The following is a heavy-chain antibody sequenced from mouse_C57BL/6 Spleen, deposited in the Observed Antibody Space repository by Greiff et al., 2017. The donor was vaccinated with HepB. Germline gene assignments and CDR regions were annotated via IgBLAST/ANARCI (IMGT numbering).Heavy chain of an antibody. CDR3: TRDLSLSYAMDY. Sequence: EVKVVESGEGLVKPGGSLKLSCAASGFTFSSYAMSWVRQTPEKRLEWVAYISSGGDYIYYADTVKGRFTISRDNARNTLYLQMSSLKSEDTAMYYCTRDLSLSYAMDYWGQGTSVTVSS. CDR1: GFTFSSYA. D-gene: IGHD1-1*01. J-gene: IGHJ4*01. CDR2: ISSGGDYI. V-gene: IGHV5-9-1*02.